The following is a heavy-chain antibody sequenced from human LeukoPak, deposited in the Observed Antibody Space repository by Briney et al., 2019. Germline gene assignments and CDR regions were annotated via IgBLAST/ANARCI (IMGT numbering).Heavy chain of an antibody. D-gene: IGHD4-23*01. CDR2: ILSDGSKE. CDR3: AKFSPYGGNSY. Sequence: PGGSLRLSCAASGFTFSSYGMRWVRQAPGKGLEWVAVILSDGSKEFYTDSVKGRFTISRDNSKNTLYLQMNSLRAEDTAVYYCAKFSPYGGNSYWGQGTLVTVSS. J-gene: IGHJ4*02. CDR1: GFTFSSYG. V-gene: IGHV3-33*06.